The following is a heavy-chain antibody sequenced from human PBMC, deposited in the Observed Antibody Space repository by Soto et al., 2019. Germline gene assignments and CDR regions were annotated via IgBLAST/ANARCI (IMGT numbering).Heavy chain of an antibody. V-gene: IGHV1-8*01. CDR2: MNPNSGNT. CDR3: ARQHSTPEYGGHKRYYYYYMDV. Sequence: ASVKVSCKASGYTFTSYDINWVRQATGQGLEWMGWMNPNSGNTGYAQKFQGRVTMTRNTSISTAYTELSSLRSEDTAVYYCARQHSTPEYGGHKRYYYYYMDVWGKGTTVTVSS. CDR1: GYTFTSYD. D-gene: IGHD2-2*01. J-gene: IGHJ6*03.